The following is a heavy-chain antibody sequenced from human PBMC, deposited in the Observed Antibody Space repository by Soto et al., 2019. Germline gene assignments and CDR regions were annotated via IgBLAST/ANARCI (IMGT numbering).Heavy chain of an antibody. CDR1: GGSISSYY. J-gene: IGHJ6*03. Sequence: QVQLQESGPGLVKPSETLSLTCTASGGSISSYYWNWIRQPPGKGLEWIGYIYSSGSTNYNPSLKSRGTISVDTSNNQFSLKLSSVTAADTAVYYCARLSGTNYDLLTGSYYYYCMDVWGKGTPVTVSS. CDR2: IYSSGST. D-gene: IGHD3-9*01. V-gene: IGHV4-59*08. CDR3: ARLSGTNYDLLTGSYYYYCMDV.